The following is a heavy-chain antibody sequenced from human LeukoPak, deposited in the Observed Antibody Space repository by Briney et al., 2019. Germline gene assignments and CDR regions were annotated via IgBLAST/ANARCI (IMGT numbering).Heavy chain of an antibody. CDR2: IYPANSDT. CDR1: GYIFTSYW. CDR3: ARPACSSTSCYLYFQY. J-gene: IGHJ1*01. V-gene: IGHV5-51*01. Sequence: GESLKISCKASGYIFTSYWIGWVRQMPGKGLEWMAIIYPANSDTRYSPSFQGQVTISADKSISTAYPQWSSLKASDTAMYYRARPACSSTSCYLYFQYWGQGTLVTVSS. D-gene: IGHD2-2*01.